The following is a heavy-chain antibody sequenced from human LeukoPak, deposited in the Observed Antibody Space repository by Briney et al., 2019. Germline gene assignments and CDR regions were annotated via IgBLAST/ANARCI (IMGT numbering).Heavy chain of an antibody. D-gene: IGHD3-10*01. Sequence: SETLSLTCTVSGGSISSHYWSWIRQPPGKGLEWIGYIYYSGSTNYNPSLKSRATISVDTSKNQFSLKLSSVTAADTAVYYCARTASYYYGSGSYYNPIDYWGQGTLVTVSS. J-gene: IGHJ4*02. CDR3: ARTASYYYGSGSYYNPIDY. CDR1: GGSISSHY. CDR2: IYYSGST. V-gene: IGHV4-59*11.